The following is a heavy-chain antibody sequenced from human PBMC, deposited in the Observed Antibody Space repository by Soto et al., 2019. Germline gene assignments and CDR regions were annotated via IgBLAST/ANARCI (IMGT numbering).Heavy chain of an antibody. CDR1: GFTFSSYG. J-gene: IGHJ3*02. CDR2: ISYDGSNK. V-gene: IGHV3-30*18. D-gene: IGHD3-10*01. CDR3: AKDPPYGHPIVAFDI. Sequence: PGGSLRLSCAASGFTFSSYGMHWVRQAPGKGLEWVAVISYDGSNKYYADSVKGRFTISRDNSKNTLYLQMNSLRAEDTAVYYCAKDPPYGHPIVAFDIWGQGTMVTVSS.